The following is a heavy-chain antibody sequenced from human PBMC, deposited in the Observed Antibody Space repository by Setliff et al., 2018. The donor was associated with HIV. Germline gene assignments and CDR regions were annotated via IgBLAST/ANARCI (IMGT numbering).Heavy chain of an antibody. Sequence: GGSLRLSCAVSGFTVSSNYMSWVRQAPGKGLEWVSVIYTGGTTFYADSVKGRFTISRDNSKNTLDLQMSSLEAEDTAVYYCVREERAADSGSYYSSRWFDRWGQGTLVTVSS. CDR2: IYTGGTT. CDR1: GFTVSSNY. D-gene: IGHD1-26*01. CDR3: VREERAADSGSYYSSRWFDR. J-gene: IGHJ5*02. V-gene: IGHV3-53*01.